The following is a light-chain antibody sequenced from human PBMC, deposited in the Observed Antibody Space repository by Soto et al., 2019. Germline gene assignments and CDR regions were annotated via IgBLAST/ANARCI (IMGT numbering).Light chain of an antibody. J-gene: IGLJ1*01. CDR3: CSYGGSFPYV. CDR1: SSDVGCYDY. CDR2: DVT. Sequence: QSVLTQPPSVSGSPGQSVTISCTGTSSDVGCYDYVSWYQQRPGKAPKLLIYDVTKRPSGVPDRFSGSKSGNTASLTISGLQAEDEADFYCCSYGGSFPYVFGTGTKLTVL. V-gene: IGLV2-11*01.